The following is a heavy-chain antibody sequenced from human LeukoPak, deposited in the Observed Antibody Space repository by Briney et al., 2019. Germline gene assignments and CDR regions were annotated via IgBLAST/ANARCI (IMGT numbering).Heavy chain of an antibody. Sequence: SETLSLTCAVYGGSFSGYYWSWIRQPPGKGLEWIGEINHSGSTNYNPSLRSRVTISVDTSKNQFSLKLSSVTAADTAVYYCARETSDWGSRYYYYMDVWGKGTTVTVSS. CDR2: INHSGST. D-gene: IGHD7-27*01. V-gene: IGHV4-34*01. CDR1: GGSFSGYY. CDR3: ARETSDWGSRYYYYMDV. J-gene: IGHJ6*03.